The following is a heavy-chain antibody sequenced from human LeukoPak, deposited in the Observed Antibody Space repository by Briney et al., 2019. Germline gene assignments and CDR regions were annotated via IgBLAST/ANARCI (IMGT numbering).Heavy chain of an antibody. J-gene: IGHJ6*02. CDR2: IGTADDT. D-gene: IGHD5-12*01. CDR1: GFTFSSYG. V-gene: IGHV3-13*01. Sequence: GGSLRLSCAASGFTFSSYGMHWVRQAIGKGLEWVSAIGTADDTYYPGSVKGRFTISRENAKNSLYLQMNSLRAGDTAVYYCARGLPNYYYGMDVWGQGTTVTVSS. CDR3: ARGLPNYYYGMDV.